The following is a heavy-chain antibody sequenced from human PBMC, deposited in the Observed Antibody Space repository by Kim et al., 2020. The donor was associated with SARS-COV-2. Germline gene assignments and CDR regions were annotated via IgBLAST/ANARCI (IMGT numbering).Heavy chain of an antibody. CDR1: GFTFGDYA. V-gene: IGHV3-9*01. Sequence: GGSLRLSCATSGFTFGDYAMHWVRQAPGKGLEWVSGITWNSATTGYADSVKGRFTISRDQAENSVHLQMNSLRAEDTALYYCAKDRAYDFWSGNYIDVWG. J-gene: IGHJ6*03. CDR2: ITWNSATT. CDR3: AKDRAYDFWSGNYIDV. D-gene: IGHD3-3*01.